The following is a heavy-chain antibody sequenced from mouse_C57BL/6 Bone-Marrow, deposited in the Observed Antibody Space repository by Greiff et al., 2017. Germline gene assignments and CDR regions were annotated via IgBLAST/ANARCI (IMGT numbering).Heavy chain of an antibody. CDR3: ARGLWYFDY. Sequence: VQLQQSGAELVRPGTSVKVSCTASGYAFTNYLIEWVKQRPGQGLEWIGVINPGSGGTNYNEKFKGKAKLTADKSSITAYMQLSSLTSEDFAGYFCARGLWYFDYWGKAPLSQSPQ. D-gene: IGHD1-1*02. CDR1: GYAFTNYL. V-gene: IGHV1-54*01. CDR2: INPGSGGT. J-gene: IGHJ2*01.